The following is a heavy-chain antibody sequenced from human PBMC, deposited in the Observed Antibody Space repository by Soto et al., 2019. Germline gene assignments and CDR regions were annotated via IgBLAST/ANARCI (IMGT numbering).Heavy chain of an antibody. Sequence: GGSLRLSCAASGFTVSSKYMSWVRQAPGKGLEWVSLIQSGGPTYYADSVKGRFTISRDTSENTLHLQMDSLRAEDTAVYYCGRDDVLCDGGRCYGVPLDVWGQGTTVTVS. J-gene: IGHJ6*02. D-gene: IGHD2-15*01. CDR2: IQSGGPT. CDR1: GFTVSSKY. CDR3: GRDDVLCDGGRCYGVPLDV. V-gene: IGHV3-66*01.